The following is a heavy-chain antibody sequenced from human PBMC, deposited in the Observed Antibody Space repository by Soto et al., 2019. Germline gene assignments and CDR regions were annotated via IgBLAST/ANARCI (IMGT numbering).Heavy chain of an antibody. J-gene: IGHJ6*02. V-gene: IGHV3-30*18. Sequence: QVRLVESGGGVVQPGRSLRLSCTASGFTFSHYGMHWARQAPGKGLEWVAIISYDGSNKHYADSVMGRFTISRDNSKNTLYLQMNSLRTADTAVYYCAKDLVAWSNYYYYGMDVWGQGTTVTVSS. CDR1: GFTFSHYG. CDR3: AKDLVAWSNYYYYGMDV. CDR2: ISYDGSNK. D-gene: IGHD6-6*01.